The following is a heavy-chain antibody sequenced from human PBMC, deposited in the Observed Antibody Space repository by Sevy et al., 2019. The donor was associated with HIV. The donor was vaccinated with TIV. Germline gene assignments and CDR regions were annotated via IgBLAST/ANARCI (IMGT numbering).Heavy chain of an antibody. CDR3: ANGKSGSFDY. CDR2: IKQDESEK. V-gene: IGHV3-7*01. Sequence: GGYLRLCCAASGFSFSTYWMHWVRQAPGKGLEWVANIKQDESEKYYVTSVKGRFTISRDNAKNSVYLEMNSLRPEDTAIYYCANGKSGSFDYWGQGTLVTVSS. CDR1: GFSFSTYW. D-gene: IGHD3-3*01. J-gene: IGHJ4*02.